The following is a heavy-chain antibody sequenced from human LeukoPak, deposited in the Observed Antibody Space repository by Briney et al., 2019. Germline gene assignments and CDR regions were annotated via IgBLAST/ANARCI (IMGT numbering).Heavy chain of an antibody. CDR1: GSSISSGGYY. CDR2: IYYSGST. CDR3: AREAYYYDSSGYYRFFDY. J-gene: IGHJ4*02. Sequence: PSQTLSLTCTVSGSSISSGGYYWSWIRQHPGKGLEWIGYIYYSGSTYYNPSLKSRVTISVDTSKNQFSLKLSSVTAADTAVYYCAREAYYYDSSGYYRFFDYWGQGTLVTVSS. D-gene: IGHD3-22*01. V-gene: IGHV4-31*03.